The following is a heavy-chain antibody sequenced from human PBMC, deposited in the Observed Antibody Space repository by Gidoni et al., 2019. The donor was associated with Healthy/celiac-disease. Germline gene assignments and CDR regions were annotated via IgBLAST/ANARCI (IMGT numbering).Heavy chain of an antibody. CDR2: IWYDGSNK. CDR3: ARDRRGGSYWGFDAFDI. V-gene: IGHV3-33*01. Sequence: QVQLVESGGGVVHPGRSLRLSCAASGFTFSSYGMHWVRQAPGKGLGWGAVIWYDGSNKYYADSVKGRFTISRDNSKNTLYLKMNSRRAEDTAVYYCARDRRGGSYWGFDAFDIWGQGTMVTVSS. J-gene: IGHJ3*02. CDR1: GFTFSSYG. D-gene: IGHD1-26*01.